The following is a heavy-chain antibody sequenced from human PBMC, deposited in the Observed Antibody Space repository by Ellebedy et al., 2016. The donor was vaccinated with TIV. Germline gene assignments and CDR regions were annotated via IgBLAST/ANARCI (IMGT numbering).Heavy chain of an antibody. CDR2: IYYTGNT. J-gene: IGHJ3*02. Sequence: SETLSLTCSASGGSISRYYWTWIRQRPGKGREWIGYIYYTGNTDYNPSLKSRVTMAVDRSRNQISLKLNAVTAADTAMYYCARDSKNGWAFDIWGQGTMVTV. CDR1: GGSISRYY. V-gene: IGHV4-59*01. CDR3: ARDSKNGWAFDI. D-gene: IGHD1-1*01.